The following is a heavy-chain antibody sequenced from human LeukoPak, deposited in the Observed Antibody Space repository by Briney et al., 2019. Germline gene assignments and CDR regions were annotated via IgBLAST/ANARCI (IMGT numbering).Heavy chain of an antibody. CDR3: AKDQRIAVAGTADY. CDR1: GFTVSSDY. CDR2: IYNGGDT. V-gene: IGHV3-66*02. J-gene: IGHJ4*02. Sequence: GGSLRLSCAASGFTVSSDYMSWVRQAPGKGLEWVSLIYNGGDTYYADSVKGRFTISRDNSKNTLYLQMNSLRAEDTAVYYCAKDQRIAVAGTADYWGQGTLVTVSS. D-gene: IGHD6-19*01.